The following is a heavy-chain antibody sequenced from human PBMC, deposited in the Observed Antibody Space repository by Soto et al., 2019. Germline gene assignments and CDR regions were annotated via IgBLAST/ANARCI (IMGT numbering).Heavy chain of an antibody. V-gene: IGHV4-61*08. CDR2: IQYSGDT. Sequence: QVLLQEPGPGQVRPSETLSLTCIVSGGSVGSGAYYWSWIRQPPGSALEWIGYIQYSGDTNYNSSLKSRVTISVDRARNLFSLKLTSVTAADTAFYYCARHDYADRTFDLWCQGTKVTVSS. D-gene: IGHD5-12*01. CDR1: GGSVGSGAYY. J-gene: IGHJ3*01. CDR3: ARHDYADRTFDL.